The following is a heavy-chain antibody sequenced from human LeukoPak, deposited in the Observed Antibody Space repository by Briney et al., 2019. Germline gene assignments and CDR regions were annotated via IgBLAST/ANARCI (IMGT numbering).Heavy chain of an antibody. Sequence: ETLSLTCAVYGGSFSGYYWSWIRQPPGKGLEWIGEINHSGSTNYNPSLKSRVTISVDTSKNQFSLKLSSVTAADTAVYYCARGRGEYCSSTSCSSLDYWGQGTLVTVSS. D-gene: IGHD2-2*01. CDR3: ARGRGEYCSSTSCSSLDY. CDR2: INHSGST. V-gene: IGHV4-34*01. J-gene: IGHJ4*02. CDR1: GGSFSGYY.